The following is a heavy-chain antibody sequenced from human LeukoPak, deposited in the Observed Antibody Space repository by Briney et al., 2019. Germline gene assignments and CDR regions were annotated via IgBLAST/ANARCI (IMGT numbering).Heavy chain of an antibody. Sequence: PGGSLRLSCAASGFTFSSYAMSWVRQAPGKGLEWVSAISGSGGSTYYADSVKGRFTISRDNSKNTLYLQMNSLRAEDTAVYYCASRRRGNIFWVRYFDWLLSTHWGQGTLVTVSS. CDR3: ASRRRGNIFWVRYFDWLLSTH. D-gene: IGHD3-9*01. CDR2: ISGSGGST. J-gene: IGHJ4*02. CDR1: GFTFSSYA. V-gene: IGHV3-23*01.